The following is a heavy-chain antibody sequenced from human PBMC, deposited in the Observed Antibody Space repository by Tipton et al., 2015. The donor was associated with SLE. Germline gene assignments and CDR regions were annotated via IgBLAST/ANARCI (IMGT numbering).Heavy chain of an antibody. CDR1: GASIGSGGYS. Sequence: TLSLTCAVSGASIGSGGYSWNWIRQPPGKGLQWIGYIFHSGITYYNPSLKSRVTMSVDRSKNQFSLRLTSVTAADTAVYYCARGGVATIRADYWGQGTLVTVSS. J-gene: IGHJ4*02. D-gene: IGHD5-12*01. V-gene: IGHV4-30-2*01. CDR3: ARGGVATIRADY. CDR2: IFHSGIT.